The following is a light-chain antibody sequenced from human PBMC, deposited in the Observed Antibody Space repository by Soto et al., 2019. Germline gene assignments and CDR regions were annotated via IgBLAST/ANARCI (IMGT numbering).Light chain of an antibody. J-gene: IGLJ2*01. V-gene: IGLV6-57*04. CDR3: QSYDISTVV. Sequence: NFMLTQPHSVSESPGKKVTISCTRSSGSIASNYVQWYQQRPGSVPTTVIYEGNQRPSGVPDRFSGSTDGSSNSASLTISGLQTEDEADYYCQSYDISTVVFGGGTKLTVL. CDR2: EGN. CDR1: SGSIASNY.